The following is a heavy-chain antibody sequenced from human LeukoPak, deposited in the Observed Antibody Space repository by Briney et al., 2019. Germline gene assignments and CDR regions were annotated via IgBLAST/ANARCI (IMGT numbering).Heavy chain of an antibody. CDR2: IIPIFGTA. Sequence: GASVKVSCKASGGTFSSYAISRVRQAPGQGLEWMGGIIPIFGTANYAQKFQGRVTITADKSTSTAYMELSSLRSEDTAVYYCARSLPRYGDPASFDYWGQGTLVTVSS. J-gene: IGHJ4*02. D-gene: IGHD4-17*01. CDR1: GGTFSSYA. V-gene: IGHV1-69*06. CDR3: ARSLPRYGDPASFDY.